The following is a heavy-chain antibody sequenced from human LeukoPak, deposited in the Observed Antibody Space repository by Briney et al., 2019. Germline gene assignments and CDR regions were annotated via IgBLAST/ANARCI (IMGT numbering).Heavy chain of an antibody. CDR2: IYSGGYT. J-gene: IGHJ4*02. CDR1: GFTVSSNY. D-gene: IGHD1-1*01. V-gene: IGHV3-53*01. Sequence: PGGPLRLSCAASGFTVSSNYMSWVRQAPGKGLEWVSVIYSGGYTDYADSVKGRFTISRDNSKNTLYLQMNSLRAEDTAVYYCASKGGNDWEYFFDYWGQGTLVTVSS. CDR3: ASKGGNDWEYFFDY.